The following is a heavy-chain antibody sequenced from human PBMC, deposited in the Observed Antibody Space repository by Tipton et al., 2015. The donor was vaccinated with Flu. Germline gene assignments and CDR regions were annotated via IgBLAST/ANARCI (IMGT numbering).Heavy chain of an antibody. J-gene: IGHJ6*03. D-gene: IGHD2-2*01. V-gene: IGHV5-51*01. Sequence: QSGAEVKKPGESLKISCKGSGYSFTSYWIGWVRQMPGKGLEWMGIIYPGDSDTRYSPSFQGQVTISADKSISTAYLQWSSLKASDTAMYYCARLVNPYIVVVPAAPESPGPANYYYMDVWGKGTTVTVSS. CDR2: IYPGDSDT. CDR1: GYSFTSYW. CDR3: ARLVNPYIVVVPAAPESPGPANYYYMDV.